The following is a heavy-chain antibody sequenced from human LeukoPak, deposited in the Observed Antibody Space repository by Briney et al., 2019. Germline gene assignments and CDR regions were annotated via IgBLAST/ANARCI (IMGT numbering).Heavy chain of an antibody. D-gene: IGHD5-12*01. CDR1: GLTFSNAW. J-gene: IGHJ4*02. CDR3: VTGGGYNGLDY. CDR2: VLSRAGGGTI. Sequence: GESLRLSCAVSGLTFSNAWMNWVRRAPGKGLEWVGRVLSRAGGGTIDYAAPVKGRFTISRDDSKNALFLQMNSLRTEDTAVYYCVTGGGYNGLDYWGQGALVTVSS. V-gene: IGHV3-15*07.